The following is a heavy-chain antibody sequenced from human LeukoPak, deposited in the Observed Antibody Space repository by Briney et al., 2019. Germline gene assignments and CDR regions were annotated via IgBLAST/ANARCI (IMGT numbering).Heavy chain of an antibody. V-gene: IGHV3-7*05. CDR3: ARDVEGGTFDI. D-gene: IGHD3-16*01. CDR1: GFTSSRFW. Sequence: GGSLRLSCAASGFTSSRFWMNWVRQAPGRGLEWVANIDQSGGRNNYVDSVKGRFTISRDNAKNSLFLEMSSLRADDTAVYFCARDVEGGTFDIWGQGTTVTVSS. J-gene: IGHJ3*02. CDR2: IDQSGGRN.